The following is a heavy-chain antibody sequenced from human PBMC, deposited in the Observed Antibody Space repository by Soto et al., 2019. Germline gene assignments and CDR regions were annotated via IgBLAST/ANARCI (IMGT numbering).Heavy chain of an antibody. CDR2: IYYSGST. J-gene: IGHJ6*02. Sequence: QVQLQESGPGLVKPSQTLSLTCTVSGGSISSGGYYWSWIRQHPGKGLEWIGYIYYSGSTYYNPSLKGRVTISVDTSKNQFSLKLSSVTAADTAVYYCARDSSSWVSQGGMDVWGQGTTVTVSS. D-gene: IGHD6-13*01. CDR3: ARDSSSWVSQGGMDV. V-gene: IGHV4-31*03. CDR1: GGSISSGGYY.